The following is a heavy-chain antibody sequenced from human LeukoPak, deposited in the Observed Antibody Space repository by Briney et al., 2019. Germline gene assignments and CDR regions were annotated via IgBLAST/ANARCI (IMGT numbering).Heavy chain of an antibody. V-gene: IGHV4-4*07. D-gene: IGHD3-9*01. Sequence: SETLSLTCTVSGGSISSYYWSWIRQPAGKGLEWIGRIYSSGSTNYNPSLKSRVTMSVDTSKNQFSLKLSSVAAADTAVYYCARVDYDILTGYNDAFDIWGQGTMVTVSS. CDR2: IYSSGST. CDR1: GGSISSYY. J-gene: IGHJ3*02. CDR3: ARVDYDILTGYNDAFDI.